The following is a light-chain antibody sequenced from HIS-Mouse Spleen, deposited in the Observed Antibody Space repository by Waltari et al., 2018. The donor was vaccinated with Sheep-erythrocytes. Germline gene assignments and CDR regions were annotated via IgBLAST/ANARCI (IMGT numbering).Light chain of an antibody. V-gene: IGKV1-12*01. CDR1: QGISSW. CDR2: ATS. J-gene: IGKJ5*01. CDR3: QQANSVPST. Sequence: DIEMTQSPSSVSASVGDRVTITCRASQGISSWLAWYQQKPGKAPNLLIYATSSLQSGVPSRFRVSVSGTDFTLTISSLQPEDFATYYRQQANSVPSTFGQGTRLAIK.